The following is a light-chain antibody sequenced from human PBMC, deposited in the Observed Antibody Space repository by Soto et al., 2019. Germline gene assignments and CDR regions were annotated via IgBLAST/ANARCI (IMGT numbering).Light chain of an antibody. Sequence: EIVLTQSPGTLSLSLGERATINCKSSQSVLYSSNNKNYLAWYQQKPGQPPKLLIYWASTRESGVPDRFSGSGSGTDFTLTISSLQAEDVAVYYCQQYYSTLTFGGGTKVEIK. CDR2: WAS. CDR1: QSVLYSSNNKNY. CDR3: QQYYSTLT. V-gene: IGKV4-1*01. J-gene: IGKJ4*01.